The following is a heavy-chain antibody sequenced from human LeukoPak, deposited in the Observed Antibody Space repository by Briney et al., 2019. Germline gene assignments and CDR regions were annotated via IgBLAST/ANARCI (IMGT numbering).Heavy chain of an antibody. CDR2: INPGGSSI. Sequence: GRSLRLSCAASGFTFSSYWMHWVRQVPGKGLVWVARINPGGSSITYADSVKGRFTISRDNAKNTLYPQMDSLRAEDTGVYYCARGNQADDYWGQGTLVTVSS. J-gene: IGHJ4*02. CDR1: GFTFSSYW. V-gene: IGHV3-74*01. D-gene: IGHD1-14*01. CDR3: ARGNQADDY.